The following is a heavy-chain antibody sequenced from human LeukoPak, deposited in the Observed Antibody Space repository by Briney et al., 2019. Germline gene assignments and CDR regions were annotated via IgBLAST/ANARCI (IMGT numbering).Heavy chain of an antibody. V-gene: IGHV3-7*04. CDR3: ARGRGVGATALDY. D-gene: IGHD1-26*01. J-gene: IGHJ4*02. CDR1: GFTFSSYW. Sequence: GGSLRLSCAASGFTFSSYWMTWVRQAPGKGLEWVANIREDGTEKNYVDSVKGRFTISRDNAKNSLYLQMNSLRAEDTAVYYCARGRGVGATALDYWGQGTLVTVSS. CDR2: IREDGTEK.